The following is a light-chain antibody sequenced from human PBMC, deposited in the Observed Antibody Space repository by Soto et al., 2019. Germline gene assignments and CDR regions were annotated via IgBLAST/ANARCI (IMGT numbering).Light chain of an antibody. CDR2: EVS. V-gene: IGLV2-14*01. CDR1: SSDVGAYNY. Sequence: QSALTQPASVSGSPGQSITISCTGTSSDVGAYNYVSWYQQHPGKAPKLMIYEVSNRPSGVSNRFSGSKSGNTASLTISGLQAEDEADYYCSSYTSISTPYVFGTGTKVTVL. CDR3: SSYTSISTPYV. J-gene: IGLJ1*01.